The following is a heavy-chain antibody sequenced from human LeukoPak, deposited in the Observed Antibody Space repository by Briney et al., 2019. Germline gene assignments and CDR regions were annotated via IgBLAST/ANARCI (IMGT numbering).Heavy chain of an antibody. V-gene: IGHV3-23*01. CDR2: ISASGGTT. D-gene: IGHD4-17*01. Sequence: PGGSLRLSCAASGFTFSTYAMAWVRQAPGKGLQWVSGISASGGTTYYADSVKGRFTISRDKSKNTLFLQMSSLTAEDTAVHYCAKDPDYGDYTTDYWGQGTLVTVSS. CDR3: AKDPDYGDYTTDY. CDR1: GFTFSTYA. J-gene: IGHJ4*02.